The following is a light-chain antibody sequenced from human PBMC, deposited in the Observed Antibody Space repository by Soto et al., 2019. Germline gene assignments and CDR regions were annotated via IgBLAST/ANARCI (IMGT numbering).Light chain of an antibody. V-gene: IGLV7-43*01. J-gene: IGLJ3*02. Sequence: QAVVTQEPSLTVSPGGTVTLTCASSTGALTSDYYPNWVQQKPGQAPRSLIYSTSAKHSWTPARFSGSLLGGKAALTLSGVQPEDEAEYFCLLHFSSAQVFGGGTKVTVL. CDR2: STS. CDR1: TGALTSDYY. CDR3: LLHFSSAQV.